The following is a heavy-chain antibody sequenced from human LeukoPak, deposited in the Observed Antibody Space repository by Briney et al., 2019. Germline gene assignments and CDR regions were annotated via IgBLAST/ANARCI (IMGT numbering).Heavy chain of an antibody. D-gene: IGHD3-22*01. CDR2: IYTSGST. Sequence: PSETLSLTCTVSGGSISSGSYYWSWIRQPAGKGLEWIGRIYTSGSTNYNPSLKSRVTISVDTSKNQFSLKLSSETAADTAVYYCARDSGHNYYDSRSFDYWGQGTLVTVSS. CDR3: ARDSGHNYYDSRSFDY. CDR1: GGSISSGSYY. J-gene: IGHJ4*02. V-gene: IGHV4-61*02.